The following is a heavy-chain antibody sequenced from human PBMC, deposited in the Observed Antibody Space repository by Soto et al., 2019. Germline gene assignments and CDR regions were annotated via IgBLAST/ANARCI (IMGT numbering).Heavy chain of an antibody. J-gene: IGHJ6*02. Sequence: GASVKVSCKASGYTFTGYYVHWVREAPGQGPEWMGWINPETGGTSYAQKFQGRVTLSRDTSINTAYLELSSLRFDDAAVYFCARERFQVISDGMDVWGQGTTVTVSS. CDR1: GYTFTGYY. D-gene: IGHD2-21*01. CDR2: INPETGGT. V-gene: IGHV1-2*02. CDR3: ARERFQVISDGMDV.